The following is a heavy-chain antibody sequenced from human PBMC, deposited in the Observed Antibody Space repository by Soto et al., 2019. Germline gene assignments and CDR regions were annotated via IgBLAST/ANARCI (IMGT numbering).Heavy chain of an antibody. CDR2: IYSGGST. Sequence: GGLRLSCAGSGFIVSSYYMSWVRQAPGKGLEWISVIYSGGSTYYADSVKGRFTISRDNSENTLYLQLNSLRAEDTAVYYCAKSGGNGWFADAFDVWGQGTMVTVSS. V-gene: IGHV3-53*01. CDR3: AKSGGNGWFADAFDV. CDR1: GFIVSSYY. J-gene: IGHJ3*01. D-gene: IGHD6-19*01.